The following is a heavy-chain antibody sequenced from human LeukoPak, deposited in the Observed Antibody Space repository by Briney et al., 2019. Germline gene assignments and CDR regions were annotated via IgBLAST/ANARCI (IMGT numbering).Heavy chain of an antibody. Sequence: GGSLRLSCAAPGFTFSTYAINWVRQAPGKGLEWVSAISGDGYHTYYADSVKGRFTISRDNSKNTVYIQMNSLRADDTAVYYCAKKRTVPSSEISFDYWGEGTLVTVSS. CDR3: AKKRTVPSSEISFDY. D-gene: IGHD3-22*01. J-gene: IGHJ4*02. CDR2: ISGDGYHT. V-gene: IGHV3-23*01. CDR1: GFTFSTYA.